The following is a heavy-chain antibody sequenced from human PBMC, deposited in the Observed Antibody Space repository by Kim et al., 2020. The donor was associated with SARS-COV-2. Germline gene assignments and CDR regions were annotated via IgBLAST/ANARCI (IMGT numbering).Heavy chain of an antibody. V-gene: IGHV3-74*01. CDR3: ARAMTMHGGIMGY. D-gene: IGHD3-10*01. CDR2: INSDGNGI. CDR1: GFTFSSYW. J-gene: IGHJ4*02. Sequence: GGSLRLSCAASGFTFSSYWMHWVRQVPGKGLVWVSRINSDGNGISYADSVKGRFTISRDNAKNTLYLQMNSLRVEDTALYYCARAMTMHGGIMGYWGQGTLFTVSS.